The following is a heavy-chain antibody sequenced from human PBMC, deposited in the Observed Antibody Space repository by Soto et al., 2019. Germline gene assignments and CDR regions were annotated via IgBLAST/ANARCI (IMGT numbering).Heavy chain of an antibody. Sequence: QVQLVESGGGVVQPGRSLRLSCAASGFTFSSYGMHWVRQAPGKGLEWVAVIWYDGSNKYYADSVKGRFTISRDNSKNTLDQQMNSLRAEDTAVYYCARDYKSSLRDIVVVVAATPWFDPWGQGTLVTVSS. D-gene: IGHD2-15*01. CDR2: IWYDGSNK. J-gene: IGHJ5*02. CDR3: ARDYKSSLRDIVVVVAATPWFDP. V-gene: IGHV3-33*01. CDR1: GFTFSSYG.